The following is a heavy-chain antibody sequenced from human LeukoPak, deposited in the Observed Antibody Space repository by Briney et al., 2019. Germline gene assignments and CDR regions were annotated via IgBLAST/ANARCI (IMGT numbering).Heavy chain of an antibody. CDR2: ISSSGSTI. CDR3: ARDRGVPRVPPIFGVVIDSYYYYGMDV. V-gene: IGHV3-11*01. J-gene: IGHJ6*02. CDR1: GFTFSDYY. Sequence: EGSLRLSCAASGFTFSDYYMSWIRQAPGKGLEWVSYISSSGSTIYYADSVKGRFTISRDNAKNSLYLQMNSLRAEDTAVYYCARDRGVPRVPPIFGVVIDSYYYYGMDVWGQGTTVTVSS. D-gene: IGHD3-3*01.